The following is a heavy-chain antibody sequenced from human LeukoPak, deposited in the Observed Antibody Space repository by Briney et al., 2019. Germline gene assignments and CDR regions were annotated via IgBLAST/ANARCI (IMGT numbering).Heavy chain of an antibody. CDR1: GFTFSSYS. Sequence: GGSLRLSCAASGFTFSSYSMNWVRQAPGKGLEWVSSISSSSSYIYYADSVKGRFTISRDNAKNSLYLQMNSLRAEDTAVYYCARDLYYYDSSGHDAFDIWGQGTMVTVSS. J-gene: IGHJ3*02. CDR3: ARDLYYYDSSGHDAFDI. D-gene: IGHD3-22*01. V-gene: IGHV3-21*01. CDR2: ISSSSSYI.